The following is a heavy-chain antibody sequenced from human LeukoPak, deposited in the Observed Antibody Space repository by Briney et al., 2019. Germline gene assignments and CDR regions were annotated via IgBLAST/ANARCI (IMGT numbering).Heavy chain of an antibody. CDR3: AGDRCSGGSCFPQLTPDY. Sequence: GGSLRLSCAASGFTFSSYWMHWVRQAPGKGLVWVSRINSDGSSTSYADSVKGRFTISRDNAKNTLYLQMNSLRAEDTAVYYCAGDRCSGGSCFPQLTPDYWGQGTLVTVSS. CDR2: INSDGSST. V-gene: IGHV3-74*01. D-gene: IGHD2-15*01. J-gene: IGHJ4*02. CDR1: GFTFSSYW.